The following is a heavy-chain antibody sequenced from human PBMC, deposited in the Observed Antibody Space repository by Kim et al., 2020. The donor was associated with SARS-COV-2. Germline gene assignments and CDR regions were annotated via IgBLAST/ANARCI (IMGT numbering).Heavy chain of an antibody. D-gene: IGHD1-1*01. J-gene: IGHJ6*02. V-gene: IGHV5-51*01. CDR3: ARARYPYMGGMDV. Sequence: YSPSVQGQVTSSADKSSSTAYLQWSSLKASDTAMYYCARARYPYMGGMDVWGQGTTVTVSS.